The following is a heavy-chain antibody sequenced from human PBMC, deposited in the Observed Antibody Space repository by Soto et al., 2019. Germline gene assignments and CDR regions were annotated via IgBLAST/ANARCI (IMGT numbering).Heavy chain of an antibody. D-gene: IGHD3-10*01. J-gene: IGHJ4*02. CDR3: DGYHSGSYVGN. CDR1: GNTLTNYA. CDR2: INTGDGNT. Sequence: QVQLVQSGAEVKRPGASVKVSCKASGNTLTNYAIHWVRQAPGHSLEWMGRINTGDGNTKSSQNFQGRVTFTRDTSASTAYMEVISLRSEDTVVYSRDGYHSGSYVGNWGQGTRVSVSS. V-gene: IGHV1-3*04.